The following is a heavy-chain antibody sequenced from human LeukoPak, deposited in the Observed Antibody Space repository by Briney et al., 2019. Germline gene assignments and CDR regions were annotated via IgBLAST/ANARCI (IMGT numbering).Heavy chain of an antibody. Sequence: PGGSLRLSCAASGFTFSSHAMSWVRQAPGKGLEWVSAISGSGGSTYYADSVKGRFTISRDNSKNTLYLQMNSLRAEDTAVYYCAKDLELRSVWGGDYWGQGTLVTVFS. D-gene: IGHD1-7*01. CDR3: AKDLELRSVWGGDY. CDR2: ISGSGGST. J-gene: IGHJ4*02. V-gene: IGHV3-23*01. CDR1: GFTFSSHA.